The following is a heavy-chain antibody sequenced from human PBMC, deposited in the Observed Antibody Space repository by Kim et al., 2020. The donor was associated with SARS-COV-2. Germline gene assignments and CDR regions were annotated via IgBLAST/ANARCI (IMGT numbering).Heavy chain of an antibody. Sequence: NDYAKSVKSRITINADTSKKQLSLQLNSVTPDDTAVYYCARGWVRGGFDSWGQGALVTVSS. J-gene: IGHJ4*02. V-gene: IGHV6-1*01. CDR2: N. CDR3: ARGWVRGGFDS. D-gene: IGHD3-16*01.